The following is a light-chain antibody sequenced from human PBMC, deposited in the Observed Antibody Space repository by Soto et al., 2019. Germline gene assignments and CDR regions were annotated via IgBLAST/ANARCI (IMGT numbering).Light chain of an antibody. CDR3: SSYTTSSSYV. V-gene: IGLV2-14*01. Sequence: QSALTQPASVSGSPGQSVTISCTGTSSDIGAYKYVSWYQHHPGKSPRLMIYEVSNRPSGVSYRFSGSKSGNTASLTISGLQAEDEADYYCSSYTTSSSYVFGTGTKVTVL. J-gene: IGLJ1*01. CDR2: EVS. CDR1: SSDIGAYKY.